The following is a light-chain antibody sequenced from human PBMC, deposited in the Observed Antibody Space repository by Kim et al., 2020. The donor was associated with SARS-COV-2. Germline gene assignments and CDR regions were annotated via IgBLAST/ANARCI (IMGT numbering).Light chain of an antibody. V-gene: IGKV4-1*01. Sequence: RATINCKSSQSVLSSSNNKNYLAWYQQKPGQPPKLLIYWASTRESGVPDRFSGSGSGTDFTLTISSLQAEDVAVYYCQQYYSTPLTFGQGTKLEI. CDR1: QSVLSSSNNKNY. CDR3: QQYYSTPLT. J-gene: IGKJ2*01. CDR2: WAS.